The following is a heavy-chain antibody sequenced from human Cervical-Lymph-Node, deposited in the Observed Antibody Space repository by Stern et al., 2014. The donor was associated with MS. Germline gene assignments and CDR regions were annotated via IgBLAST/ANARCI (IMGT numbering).Heavy chain of an antibody. CDR2: IHSRGTT. CDR3: VKSWESGGYPFDS. J-gene: IGHJ4*02. D-gene: IGHD2-15*01. V-gene: IGHV4-30-4*01. Sequence: QVQLQESGPGLVKPAQTLSLTCTVSGGSISGDDYYWNWIRQPPGHGLEGIGYIHSRGTTYYNPSLQGRVTMSLDASKNQFSLRLTSVTAADTAMYFCVKSWESGGYPFDSWGQGTLVTVSS. CDR1: GGSISGDDYY.